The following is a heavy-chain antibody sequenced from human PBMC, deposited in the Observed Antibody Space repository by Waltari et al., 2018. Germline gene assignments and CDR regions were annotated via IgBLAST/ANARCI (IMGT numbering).Heavy chain of an antibody. CDR3: ARNPQGSSSFTFPHYYYYMDV. CDR1: GFSLSTSGVG. CDR2: IYWNDDK. J-gene: IGHJ6*03. D-gene: IGHD6-13*01. V-gene: IGHV2-5*01. Sequence: QITLKESGPTLVKPTQTLTLTCTFSGFSLSTSGVGVGWIRQPPGKALEWLALIYWNDDKRYSPSLKSRLTITKDTSKNQVVLTMTNMDPVDTATYYCARNPQGSSSFTFPHYYYYMDVWGKGTTVTVSS.